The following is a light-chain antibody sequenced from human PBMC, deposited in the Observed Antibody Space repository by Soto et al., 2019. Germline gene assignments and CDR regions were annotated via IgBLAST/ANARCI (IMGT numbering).Light chain of an antibody. Sequence: EIVMTQSPGTLSLSPGERATLXXRASQSVSSRLAWYQQKPGQAPRLLXSGASSRATGIPDRFSGSGSGTGFTLTISRLEPEDFALYYCQHYVERSPITFGQGTRLEIK. V-gene: IGKV3-20*01. J-gene: IGKJ5*01. CDR2: GAS. CDR1: QSVSSR. CDR3: QHYVERSPIT.